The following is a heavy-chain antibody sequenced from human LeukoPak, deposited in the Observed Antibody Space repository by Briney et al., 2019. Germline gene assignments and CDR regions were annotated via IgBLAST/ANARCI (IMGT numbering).Heavy chain of an antibody. CDR2: INSDGSRT. CDR1: GFTFSTYW. J-gene: IGHJ4*02. CDR3: VREGVPDILTGYQPYYFDY. Sequence: PGGSLRLSCEASGFTFSTYWMDWFRQAPGKGLVWVSRINSDGSRTTYADSVKGRFTISRDNAKNTLYLQMNSLRAEDTAVYYCVREGVPDILTGYQPYYFDYWGRGTLVTVSS. D-gene: IGHD3-9*01. V-gene: IGHV3-74*01.